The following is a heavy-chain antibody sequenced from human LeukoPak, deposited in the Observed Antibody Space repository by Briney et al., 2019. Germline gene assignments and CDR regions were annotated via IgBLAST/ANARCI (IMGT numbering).Heavy chain of an antibody. Sequence: PGGSLRLSCADSGFTFSSYSMNWVRQAPGKGLEWVSSISSSSSYIYYADSVKGRFTISRDNAKNSLYLQMNSLRAEDTAVYYCARIGLKTFDYWGQGTLLTVSS. CDR3: ARIGLKTFDY. CDR2: ISSSSSYI. J-gene: IGHJ4*02. CDR1: GFTFSSYS. D-gene: IGHD6-25*01. V-gene: IGHV3-21*01.